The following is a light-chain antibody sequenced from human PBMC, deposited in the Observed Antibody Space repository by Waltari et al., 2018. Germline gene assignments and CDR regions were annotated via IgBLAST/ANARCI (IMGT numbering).Light chain of an antibody. CDR2: DAS. V-gene: IGKV3-15*01. CDR1: QTVSTN. CDR3: QQYADLPPYN. J-gene: IGKJ2*01. Sequence: DIGMTQSPGTLSASPGDSAPLSCRVSQTVSTNLAWYQQKPGQAPRLLIYDASTRATGVPARFSGSGSGTDFTLTIASLQSEDFGVYYCQQYADLPPYNFGQGTKLEI.